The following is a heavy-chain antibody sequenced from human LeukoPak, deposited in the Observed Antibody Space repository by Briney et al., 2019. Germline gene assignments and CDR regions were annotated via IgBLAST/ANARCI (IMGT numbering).Heavy chain of an antibody. CDR1: GGSISSYY. V-gene: IGHV4-4*09. CDR3: ARGVSGFWLSFDF. D-gene: IGHD3-10*01. Sequence: SETLSLTCTVSGGSISSYYWTWIRQAPGKGLEWIGHIYAGGKTRSSPSLESRVSISVDTSKNQFSLKLASVTAADTAAYYCARGVSGFWLSFDFWGQGALVSVSS. CDR2: IYAGGKT. J-gene: IGHJ4*02.